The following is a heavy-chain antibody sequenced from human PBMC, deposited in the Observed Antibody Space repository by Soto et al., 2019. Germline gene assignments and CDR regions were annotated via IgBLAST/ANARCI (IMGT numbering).Heavy chain of an antibody. D-gene: IGHD3-3*02. CDR1: GFTFSRNT. CDR2: ITSSGSYV. CDR3: VKDDGIEAMDV. J-gene: IGHJ6*02. Sequence: GGSLRLSCVTSGFTFSRNTMNWVRQAPGKGLEWVASITSSGSYVYYADSVKGRFSASRDNAKNSLSLQMDSLRPDDTAIYFCVKDDGIEAMDVWGQGTKVTVYS. V-gene: IGHV3-21*01.